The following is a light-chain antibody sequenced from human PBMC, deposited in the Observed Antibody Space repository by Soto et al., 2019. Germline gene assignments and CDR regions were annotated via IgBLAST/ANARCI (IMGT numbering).Light chain of an antibody. CDR1: QGLSSY. CDR3: QQSHSTPYT. J-gene: IGKJ2*01. Sequence: IQLTQSPSSLSVSIGVRVTLNCRASQGLSSYLNWYRQKPGKAPELLIYSASTVQTGVPSRFSGSGSETDFTLTISSLQSEDLATYYCQQSHSTPYTFGQGTKLEI. CDR2: SAS. V-gene: IGKV1-39*01.